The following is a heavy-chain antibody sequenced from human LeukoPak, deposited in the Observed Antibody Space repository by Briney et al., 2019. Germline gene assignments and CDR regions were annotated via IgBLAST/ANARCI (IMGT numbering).Heavy chain of an antibody. V-gene: IGHV1-58*01. CDR2: IVVGSGNT. CDR3: AAEAAYYYDSRDAFDV. D-gene: IGHD3-22*01. CDR1: GFTFTSSA. J-gene: IGHJ3*01. Sequence: ASVKVSCKASGFTFTSSAVQWVRQARGQRLEWIGWIVVGSGNTNYAQKFQERVTITRDMSTSLVYMELSSLRSEDTAVYYCAAEAAYYYDSRDAFDVWGQGTMDTVSS.